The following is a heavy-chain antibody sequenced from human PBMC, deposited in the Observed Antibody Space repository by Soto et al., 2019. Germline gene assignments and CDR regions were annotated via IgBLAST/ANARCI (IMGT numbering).Heavy chain of an antibody. D-gene: IGHD4-17*01. CDR1: GYTFTSSD. Sequence: GASVKVSFKASGYTFTSSDINWVRQATGQRLEWMGWINAGNGNTKYSQKFQGRVTITRDTSASTAYMELSSLRSEDTAVYYCARSDGPLGDYWGQGTLVTVSS. V-gene: IGHV1-3*01. CDR3: ARSDGPLGDY. J-gene: IGHJ4*02. CDR2: INAGNGNT.